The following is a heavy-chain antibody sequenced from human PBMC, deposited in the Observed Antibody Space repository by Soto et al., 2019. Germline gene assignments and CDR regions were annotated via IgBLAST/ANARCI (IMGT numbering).Heavy chain of an antibody. Sequence: GGSLRLSCAASGFTFSSYGMHWVRQAPGKGLEWVAIISYDGKTKYYGDSVKGRFIISRDNSKNTLYVQMNSLRAEDTAVYYCAKGEYSKASFSYYYGMDVWGQGTTVTVSS. J-gene: IGHJ6*02. D-gene: IGHD6-6*01. CDR2: ISYDGKTK. V-gene: IGHV3-30*18. CDR3: AKGEYSKASFSYYYGMDV. CDR1: GFTFSSYG.